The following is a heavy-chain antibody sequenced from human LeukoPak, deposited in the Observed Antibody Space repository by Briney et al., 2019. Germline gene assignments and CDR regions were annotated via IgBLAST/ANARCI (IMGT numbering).Heavy chain of an antibody. CDR3: ARSDY. J-gene: IGHJ4*02. CDR1: GFTFSSYE. V-gene: IGHV3-48*03. Sequence: PGGSLRLSCAAYGFTFSSYEMSWVRQAPGKGMEWVSYISSSRRTIYYADSVKGRFTISRDNAKNSLYLQMNSLRAEDTAVYYCARSDYWGQGTLVTVSS. CDR2: ISSSRRTI.